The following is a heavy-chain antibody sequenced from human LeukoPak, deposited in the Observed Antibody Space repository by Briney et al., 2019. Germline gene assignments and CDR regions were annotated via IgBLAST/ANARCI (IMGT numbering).Heavy chain of an antibody. D-gene: IGHD3-22*01. CDR3: ARGYYYDSSGYPYYFDY. J-gene: IGHJ4*02. V-gene: IGHV3-53*01. CDR2: IYSGGST. CDR1: GFTVSSNY. Sequence: GGSLRLSCAASGFTVSSNYMSWVRQAPGKGLEWVSVIYSGGSTYYADSVKGRFTISRDNSKNTLYLQMNSLRAEDTAVYYCARGYYYDSSGYPYYFDYWGQGTLSPSPQ.